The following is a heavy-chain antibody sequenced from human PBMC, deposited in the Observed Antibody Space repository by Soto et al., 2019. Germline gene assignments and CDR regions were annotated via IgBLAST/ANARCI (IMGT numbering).Heavy chain of an antibody. Sequence: PSGSLSLTCTSSGGSINNYYWSWIRQPAGKGLEWIGRIYPSGNTNYNPSLKSRVIMSVDTSKDQFSLKLNSVTAADTAVYYCARGSLTMDVWGQGTTVTVSS. D-gene: IGHD3-10*01. V-gene: IGHV4-4*07. J-gene: IGHJ6*02. CDR2: IYPSGNT. CDR1: GGSINNYY. CDR3: ARGSLTMDV.